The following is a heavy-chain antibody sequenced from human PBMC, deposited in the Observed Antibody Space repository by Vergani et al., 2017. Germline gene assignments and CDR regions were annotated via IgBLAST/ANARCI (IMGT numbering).Heavy chain of an antibody. J-gene: IGHJ4*02. Sequence: QVQLVQSGSEVKKPGASVKVSCRASGYTFTNYALNWVRQAPGQGLEWMGWINPNSGGTNYAQKFQGRVTMTRDTSISTAYMELSRLRSDDTAVYYCARDVGIVVVPAASDYFDYWGQGTLVTVSS. CDR2: INPNSGGT. CDR1: GYTFTNYA. D-gene: IGHD2-2*01. V-gene: IGHV1-2*02. CDR3: ARDVGIVVVPAASDYFDY.